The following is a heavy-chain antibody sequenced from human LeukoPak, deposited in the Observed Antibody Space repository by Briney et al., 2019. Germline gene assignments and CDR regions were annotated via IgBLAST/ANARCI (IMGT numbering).Heavy chain of an antibody. CDR3: ARPSKYYDILTGRHLDYFDH. D-gene: IGHD3-9*01. CDR2: IYYSGST. Sequence: SETLSLTCTVSGGSISSSSYYWGWIRQPPGKGLEWIGSIYYSGSTYYNPPLKSRVTISVDTSKNQFSLKLSSVTAADTAVYYCARPSKYYDILTGRHLDYFDHWGQGTLVTVSS. J-gene: IGHJ4*02. V-gene: IGHV4-39*01. CDR1: GGSISSSSYY.